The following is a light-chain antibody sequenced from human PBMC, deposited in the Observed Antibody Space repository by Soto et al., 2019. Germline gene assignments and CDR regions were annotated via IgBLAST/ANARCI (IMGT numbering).Light chain of an antibody. J-gene: IGLJ3*02. CDR2: AGS. CDR3: CSYAGSSTLL. V-gene: IGLV2-23*01. Sequence: QSALTQPASVSGSPGQSITVSCTGTSSDIGSYNLVSWYQHHPGKAPKLMIYAGSKRPSGVSSRFSGSKSGNTAYLTISGLQAEDEADYYCCSYAGSSTLLFGGGTKVTVL. CDR1: SSDIGSYNL.